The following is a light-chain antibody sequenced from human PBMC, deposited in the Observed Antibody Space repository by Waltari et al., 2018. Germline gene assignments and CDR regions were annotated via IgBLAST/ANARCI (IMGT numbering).Light chain of an antibody. CDR1: SSDIGRYYY. CDR3: SSYTTTSTYV. J-gene: IGLJ1*01. V-gene: IGLV2-14*03. Sequence: QSALTQPASVSGSPGQSITISCTGTSSDIGRYYYVSWYQHHPGKAPKLMIFDVNERPSGVSIRFSGSKSGNAASLTISGLQAEDEAHYYCSSYTTTSTYVFGTGTKVTVL. CDR2: DVN.